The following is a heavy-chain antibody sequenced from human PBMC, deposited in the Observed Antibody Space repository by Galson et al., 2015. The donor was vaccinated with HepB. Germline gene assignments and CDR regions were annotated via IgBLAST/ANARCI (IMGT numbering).Heavy chain of an antibody. CDR2: ISGGGGNT. J-gene: IGHJ4*02. CDR1: GFTFSSYA. D-gene: IGHD6-19*01. V-gene: IGHV3-23*01. Sequence: SLRLSCAASGFTFSSYAMSWVRQAPGKGLEWVSAISGGGGNTYYADSVKGRFTISRDNSKNTLYLQMNSLRAEDTAVYFCAKGIKQWLRPYYFDYWGQGTLVTVSS. CDR3: AKGIKQWLRPYYFDY.